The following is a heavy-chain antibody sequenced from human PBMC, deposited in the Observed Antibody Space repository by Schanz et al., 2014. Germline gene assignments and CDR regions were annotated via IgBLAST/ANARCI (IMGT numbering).Heavy chain of an antibody. D-gene: IGHD6-13*01. J-gene: IGHJ4*02. Sequence: CAASGFTFSFYGMHWVRQAPGKGLEWVAVIWYDGSKKYYADSVKGRFTISRDSSKQTLYHLRSSRIDEDTADYKYTRDMRLNSNHFERGGQGILIAGS. CDR1: GFTFSFYG. CDR3: TRDMRLNSNHFER. CDR2: IWYDGSKK. V-gene: IGHV3-33*01.